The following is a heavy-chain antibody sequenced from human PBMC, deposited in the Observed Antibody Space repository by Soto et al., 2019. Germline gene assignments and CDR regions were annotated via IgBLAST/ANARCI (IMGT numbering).Heavy chain of an antibody. CDR3: ARALRDLYYYYYGMDV. J-gene: IGHJ6*02. V-gene: IGHV4-61*01. CDR1: CGSVISGSYY. Sequence: SETLSLTCTFSCGSVISGSYYWSWIRQPPGKGLEWIGYIYCSGSTNYNPSLKSRVTISVDTSKNQFSLKLSSVTAADTAVYYCARALRDLYYYYYGMDVWGQGTTVTVSS. CDR2: IYCSGST.